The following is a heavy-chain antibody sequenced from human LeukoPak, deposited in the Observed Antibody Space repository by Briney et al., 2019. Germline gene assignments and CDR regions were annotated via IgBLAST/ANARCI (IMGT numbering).Heavy chain of an antibody. J-gene: IGHJ5*02. CDR2: ISYDGSNK. CDR1: GFTFSSYA. CDR3: ARNWFDP. Sequence: GGSLRLSRAASGFTFSSYAMHWVRQAPGKGLEWVAVISYDGSNKYYADSVKGRFTISRDKSKNTVYLQMNSLRFEDTAMYYCARNWFDPWGQGTLVTVSS. V-gene: IGHV3-30*01.